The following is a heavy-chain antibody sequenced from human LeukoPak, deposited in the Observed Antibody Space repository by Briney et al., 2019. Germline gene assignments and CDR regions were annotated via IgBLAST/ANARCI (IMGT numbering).Heavy chain of an antibody. Sequence: SETLSLTCTVSGGSISSYYWSWIRQPPGKGLEWIGYIYYSGSTNYNPSLKSRVTISVDTSKNQFSLKLSSVTAADTAVYYCARVASSWRGGARYFDYWGQGTLVTVSS. CDR3: ARVASSWRGGARYFDY. J-gene: IGHJ4*02. V-gene: IGHV4-59*01. CDR2: IYYSGST. D-gene: IGHD6-13*01. CDR1: GGSISSYY.